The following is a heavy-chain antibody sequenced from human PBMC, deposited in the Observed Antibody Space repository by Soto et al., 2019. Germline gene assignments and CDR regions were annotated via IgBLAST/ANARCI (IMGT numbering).Heavy chain of an antibody. D-gene: IGHD6-6*01. V-gene: IGHV5-51*01. Sequence: GESLKISCKGSGYSFTSYWIGWVRQMPGKGLEWMGIIYPGDSDTRYSPSFQGQVTISADKSISTAYLQWSSLKASDTAMYYCARQRVGARADRIYYYYGMDVWGQGTTVTVSS. CDR1: GYSFTSYW. J-gene: IGHJ6*02. CDR2: IYPGDSDT. CDR3: ARQRVGARADRIYYYYGMDV.